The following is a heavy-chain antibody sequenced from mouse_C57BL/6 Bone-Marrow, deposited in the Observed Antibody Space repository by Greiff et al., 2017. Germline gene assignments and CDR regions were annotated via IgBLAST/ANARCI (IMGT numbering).Heavy chain of an antibody. D-gene: IGHD2-4*01. CDR2: IHPNSGST. Sequence: VKLQQPGAELVKPGASVKLSCKASGYTFTSYWMHWVKQRPGQGLEWIGMIHPNSGSTNYNEKFKSKATMTVDKSSSTAYMQLSSLTSEDSAVYYCARWDYDWFYYAMDYWGQGTSVTVSS. CDR1: GYTFTSYW. CDR3: ARWDYDWFYYAMDY. J-gene: IGHJ4*01. V-gene: IGHV1-64*01.